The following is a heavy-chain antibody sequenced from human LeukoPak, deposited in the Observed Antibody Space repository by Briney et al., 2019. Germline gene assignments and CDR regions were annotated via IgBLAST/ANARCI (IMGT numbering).Heavy chain of an antibody. CDR1: GYTFTGYY. Sequence: GASVKVSCKASGYTFTGYYMRWVRQAPGQGLEWMGWINPNSGGTNYAQKFQGRVTMTRDTSISTAYMELSRLRSDDTAVYYCASRVAMLWFGESDLDYWGQGTLVTVSS. V-gene: IGHV1-2*02. D-gene: IGHD3-10*01. CDR2: INPNSGGT. CDR3: ASRVAMLWFGESDLDY. J-gene: IGHJ4*02.